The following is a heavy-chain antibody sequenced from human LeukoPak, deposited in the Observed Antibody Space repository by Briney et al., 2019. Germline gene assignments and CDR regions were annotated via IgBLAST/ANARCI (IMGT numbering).Heavy chain of an antibody. Sequence: GGSLRLSCAASGFTFSSYAMSWVRQAPGKGLEWVSAISGSGGSTYYADSVKGRFTISRDNSKNTLYLQMNRLRAEDTAVYYCAKDRLDVVVPAAAFDYWGQGTLVTVSS. J-gene: IGHJ4*02. D-gene: IGHD2-2*01. CDR2: ISGSGGST. V-gene: IGHV3-23*01. CDR1: GFTFSSYA. CDR3: AKDRLDVVVPAAAFDY.